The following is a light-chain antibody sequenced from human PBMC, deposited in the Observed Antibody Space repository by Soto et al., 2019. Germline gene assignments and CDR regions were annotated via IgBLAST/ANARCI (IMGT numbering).Light chain of an antibody. J-gene: IGLJ1*01. CDR1: SSDVGGYNY. Sequence: QSVLAQPPSASGSPGQSVTIACTVTSSDVGGYNYVSWYQHHPGKAPKLIIYEVSYRPSGVSNRFSGSKSGNTASLTISGLQADDEADYYCCSYTSTSTHVFGTGTKVTLL. V-gene: IGLV2-14*01. CDR3: CSYTSTSTHV. CDR2: EVS.